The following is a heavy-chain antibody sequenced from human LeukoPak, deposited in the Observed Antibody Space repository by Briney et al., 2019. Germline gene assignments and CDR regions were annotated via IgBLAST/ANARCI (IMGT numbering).Heavy chain of an antibody. Sequence: PGGSLRLSCAASGFTFSSYAMHWVRQAPGKGLEWVAVIWYDGSNKYYADSVKGRFTISRDNSKNTPYLQMNSLRAEDTAVYYCARAAYYYDSSGPYFDYWGQGTLVTVSS. V-gene: IGHV3-33*01. CDR1: GFTFSSYA. CDR2: IWYDGSNK. J-gene: IGHJ4*02. D-gene: IGHD3-22*01. CDR3: ARAAYYYDSSGPYFDY.